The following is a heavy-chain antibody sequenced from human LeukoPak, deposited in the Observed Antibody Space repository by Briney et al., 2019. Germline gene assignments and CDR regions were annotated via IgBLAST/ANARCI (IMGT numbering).Heavy chain of an antibody. J-gene: IGHJ4*02. V-gene: IGHV4-4*07. Sequence: SETLSLTCTVSGGSISSYYWSWIRQPAGKGLEWIGRIYTSGSTNYNPSLKSRVTMSVDTSKNQFSLKLSSVTAADTAVYYCARVKLVRGVIIMDYWGQGTLVTVSS. D-gene: IGHD3-10*01. CDR3: ARVKLVRGVIIMDY. CDR2: IYTSGST. CDR1: GGSISSYY.